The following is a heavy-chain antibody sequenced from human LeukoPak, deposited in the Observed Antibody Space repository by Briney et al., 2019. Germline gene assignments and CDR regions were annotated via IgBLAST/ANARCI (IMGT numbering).Heavy chain of an antibody. Sequence: GGSLRLSCAASGFTFSSYGMHWVRQAPGKGLEWVAFIRYDGSNKYYADSVKGRFTISRDNSKNTLYLQMSSLRAEDTAVYYCAKGGYRPYYDFWSGYQIDYWGQGTLVTVSS. J-gene: IGHJ4*02. CDR2: IRYDGSNK. CDR1: GFTFSSYG. CDR3: AKGGYRPYYDFWSGYQIDY. V-gene: IGHV3-30*02. D-gene: IGHD3-3*01.